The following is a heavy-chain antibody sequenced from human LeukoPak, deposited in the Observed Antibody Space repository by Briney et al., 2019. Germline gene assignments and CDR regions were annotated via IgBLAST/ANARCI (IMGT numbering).Heavy chain of an antibody. CDR2: ISDSGRRA. CDR1: GFTFSSYD. CDR3: AKSRGGYDR. D-gene: IGHD5-24*01. J-gene: IGHJ5*02. Sequence: PGGSLRLSCAASGFTFSSYDMSWVRQAPGKGLEWVSGISDSGRRAYHADSVKGRFTISRDNSKNTLYLQMNSLRAEDTAVYYCAKSRGGYDRWGQGTLVTVSS. V-gene: IGHV3-23*01.